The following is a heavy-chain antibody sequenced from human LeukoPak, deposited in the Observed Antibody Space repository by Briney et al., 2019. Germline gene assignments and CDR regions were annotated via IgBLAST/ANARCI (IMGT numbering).Heavy chain of an antibody. CDR2: INTNTGNP. J-gene: IGHJ4*02. CDR1: GYTFTRNT. D-gene: IGHD2-8*01. CDR3: ARNPRYCTNGVCYNFDY. Sequence: ASVKVSCKASGYTFTRNTINWVRQAPGQGLEWMGWINTNTGNPTYAQGFTGRFVFSLDTSVSTAYLQISSLKAEDTAVYYCARNPRYCTNGVCYNFDYWGQGTLVTVSS. V-gene: IGHV7-4-1*02.